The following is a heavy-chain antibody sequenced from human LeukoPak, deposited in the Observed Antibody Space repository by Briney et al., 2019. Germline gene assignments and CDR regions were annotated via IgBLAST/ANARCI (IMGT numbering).Heavy chain of an antibody. D-gene: IGHD2-2*01. CDR1: GYTFTGYY. V-gene: IGHV1-8*02. CDR3: AREYQLLGTVYNYFDP. J-gene: IGHJ5*02. CDR2: INPNSGNT. Sequence: ASVKVSCKASGYTFTGYYMHWVRQAPGQGLEWMGWINPNSGNTGYAQKFQGRVTMTRNTSISTAYMELTSLRSGDTAVYYCAREYQLLGTVYNYFDPWGQGTLVTVSS.